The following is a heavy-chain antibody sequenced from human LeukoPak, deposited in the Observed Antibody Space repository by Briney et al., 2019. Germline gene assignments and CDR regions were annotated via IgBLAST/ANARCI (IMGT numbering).Heavy chain of an antibody. V-gene: IGHV4-34*01. CDR2: INHSGST. J-gene: IGHJ6*02. Sequence: PSETLSLTCTVSGGSISSYYWSWIRQPPGKGLEWIGEINHSGSTNYNPSLKSRVTISVDTSKNQFSLKLSSVTAADTAVYYCARGPRRSGSYYSNYYYGMDVWGQGTTVTVSS. CDR1: GGSISSYY. CDR3: ARGPRRSGSYYSNYYYGMDV. D-gene: IGHD3-10*01.